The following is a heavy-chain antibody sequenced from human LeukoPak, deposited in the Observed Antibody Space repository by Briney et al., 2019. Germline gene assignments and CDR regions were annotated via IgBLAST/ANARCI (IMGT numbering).Heavy chain of an antibody. CDR1: GFIFNDAW. CDR3: TTRGGSFSVFNY. Sequence: GGSLRLSCSASGFIFNDAWMTWVRQAPGKGLEWVGRITSIADGGTADYAAPVKDRFTISRDDSRNTLDLQMNSLKTEDTAVYYCTTRGGSFSVFNYWGQGILVIVSS. V-gene: IGHV3-15*01. CDR2: ITSIADGGTA. J-gene: IGHJ4*02. D-gene: IGHD1-26*01.